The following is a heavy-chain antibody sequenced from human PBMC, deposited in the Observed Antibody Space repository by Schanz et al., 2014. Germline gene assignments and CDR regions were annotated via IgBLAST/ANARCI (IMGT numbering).Heavy chain of an antibody. CDR2: IHQSGGT. CDR1: GGDIGNYY. D-gene: IGHD3-3*01. J-gene: IGHJ5*02. CDR3: AKFLYDDPS. V-gene: IGHV4-59*08. Sequence: QVQLQESGPGLVKPSETLSLTCSVSGGDIGNYYWSWIRQPPGKGLEWIGYIHQSGGTNYNPSLKSRATILFDTPKTQFPLRLPSLTAADTAVYYCAKFLYDDPSWGQGTLVTVSS.